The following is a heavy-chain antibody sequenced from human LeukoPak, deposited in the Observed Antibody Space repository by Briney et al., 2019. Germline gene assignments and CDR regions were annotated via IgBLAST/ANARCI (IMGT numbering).Heavy chain of an antibody. CDR1: GFTFSSYS. V-gene: IGHV3-48*04. J-gene: IGHJ4*02. CDR2: ISSSRATI. D-gene: IGHD1-26*01. CDR3: ARVDWELLDGDFDY. Sequence: PGGSLRLSCAASGFTFSSYSMTWVRQAPGKGLEWIAYISSSRATIFYPESVKGRFTVSRDHAKNSLHLQMNSLRGDDTAVYYCARVDWELLDGDFDYWGQGTLVTVSA.